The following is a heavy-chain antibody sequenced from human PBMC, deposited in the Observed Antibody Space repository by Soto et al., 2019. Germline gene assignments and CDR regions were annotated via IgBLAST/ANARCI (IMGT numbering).Heavy chain of an antibody. CDR1: GFTFSSYG. V-gene: IGHV3-30*19. CDR3: VRDDDNLDNGLDH. Sequence: QVQLVESGGGVVQPGGSLRLSCTASGFTFSSYGMHWVRQAPGKGLQWVAVIPHDGTYQYYLDSVKGRFTISRDNSKDTLYLQINSLRVDGTAVYYCVRDDDNLDNGLDHWGQGTLVTVSS. D-gene: IGHD1-1*01. CDR2: IPHDGTYQ. J-gene: IGHJ4*02.